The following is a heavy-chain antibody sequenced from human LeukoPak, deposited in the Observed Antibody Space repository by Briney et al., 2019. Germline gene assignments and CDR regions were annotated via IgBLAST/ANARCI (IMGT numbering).Heavy chain of an antibody. D-gene: IGHD3-3*01. V-gene: IGHV4-39*07. J-gene: IGHJ4*02. CDR1: GGSISSSSYY. CDR2: IYYSGST. CDR3: ARDGPSMSGGLY. Sequence: SETLSLTFTVSGGSISSSSYYWGWIRQPPGKGLEWIGSIYYSGSTYYNPSLKSRVTISVDTSKNRFSLKLSSVTAADTAVYYCARDGPSMSGGLYWGQGTLVTVSS.